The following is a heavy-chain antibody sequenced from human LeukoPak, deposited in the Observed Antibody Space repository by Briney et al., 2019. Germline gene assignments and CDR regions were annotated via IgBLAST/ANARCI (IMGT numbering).Heavy chain of an antibody. Sequence: GGSLRLSCAASGFTFSSYAMHWVRQAPGKGLEWVAVISYDGSNKYYADSVKGRFTISRDNAKNSLYLQMNSLRAEDTAVYYCARALDTAMVLNYYYYYMDVWGKGTTVTISS. CDR3: ARALDTAMVLNYYYYYMDV. J-gene: IGHJ6*03. CDR2: ISYDGSNK. V-gene: IGHV3-30*04. D-gene: IGHD5-18*01. CDR1: GFTFSSYA.